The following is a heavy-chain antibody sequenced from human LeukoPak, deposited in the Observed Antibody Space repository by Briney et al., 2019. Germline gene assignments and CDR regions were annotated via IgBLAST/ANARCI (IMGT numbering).Heavy chain of an antibody. D-gene: IGHD3-10*01. CDR1: GGSISSLNW. CDR2: IYHSGNI. Sequence: SETLSLTCVVSGGSISSLNWWSWVRQPPGKGLEWIGEIYHSGNINSNPSLTSRVTISLDESKNQFSLKLSSVTAADTAVYYCARRYGSGSSGTFDYWGQGTLVTVSS. J-gene: IGHJ4*02. V-gene: IGHV4-4*02. CDR3: ARRYGSGSSGTFDY.